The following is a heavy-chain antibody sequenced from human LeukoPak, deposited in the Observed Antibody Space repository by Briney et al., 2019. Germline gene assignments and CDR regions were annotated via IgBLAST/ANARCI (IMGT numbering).Heavy chain of an antibody. D-gene: IGHD2-15*01. CDR1: GGTFSSYA. Sequence: ASVKVSCKASGGTFSSYAISWVRQAPGQGLEWMGGIIPIFGTANYAQKFQGRVTITADESTSTAYMELSSLRSEDTAVYYCARAIVVVVAATHGEGWFDPWGQGTLVTVSS. CDR3: ARAIVVVVAATHGEGWFDP. J-gene: IGHJ5*02. CDR2: IIPIFGTA. V-gene: IGHV1-69*13.